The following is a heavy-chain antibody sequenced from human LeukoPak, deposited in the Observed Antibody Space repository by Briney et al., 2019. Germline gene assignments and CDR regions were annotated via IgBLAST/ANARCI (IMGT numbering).Heavy chain of an antibody. Sequence: PGGSLRLSCAASGFTFSSYGMHWVRQAPGKGLEWVAVIWYDGSNKYYADSEKGRFTISRDNSKNTLYLQMNSLRAEDTAVYYCARDQVGATSGPPFDYWGQGTLVTVSS. D-gene: IGHD1-26*01. V-gene: IGHV3-33*01. CDR3: ARDQVGATSGPPFDY. CDR1: GFTFSSYG. J-gene: IGHJ4*02. CDR2: IWYDGSNK.